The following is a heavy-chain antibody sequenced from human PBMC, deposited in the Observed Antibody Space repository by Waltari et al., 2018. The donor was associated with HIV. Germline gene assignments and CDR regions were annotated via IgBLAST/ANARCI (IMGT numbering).Heavy chain of an antibody. CDR2: FDPENDGT. CDR3: VTGYDTSGQSPTMGDY. V-gene: IGHV1-24*01. J-gene: IGHJ4*02. Sequence: QVQLVQSGGEVKKPGASVKVSCKVSGYRLIELSMHWVRQAPGKGLEWMGGFDPENDGTIYAPKFQCRVTMTDDTSTDTAYMELSSLKSEDTAVYYCVTGYDTSGQSPTMGDYWGQGTLVTVSS. CDR1: GYRLIELS. D-gene: IGHD3-22*01.